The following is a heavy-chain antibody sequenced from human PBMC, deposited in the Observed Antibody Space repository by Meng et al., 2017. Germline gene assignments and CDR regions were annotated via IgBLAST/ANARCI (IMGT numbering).Heavy chain of an antibody. J-gene: IGHJ6*02. Sequence: ASVKVSCKASGYTFTSYAMHWVRQAPGQRLEWMGWINAGNGNTKYSQKFQGRVTITRDTSASTAYMELSSLRSEDTAVYYCASLSDTFYYYYGMDVWGQGTMVTVSS. CDR2: INAGNGNT. D-gene: IGHD5-18*01. CDR1: GYTFTSYA. CDR3: ASLSDTFYYYYGMDV. V-gene: IGHV1-3*01.